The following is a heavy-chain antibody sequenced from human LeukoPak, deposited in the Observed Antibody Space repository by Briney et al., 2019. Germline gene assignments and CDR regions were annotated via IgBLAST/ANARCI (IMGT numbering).Heavy chain of an antibody. Sequence: ASVEVSCKASGYTFTSYGISWVRQAPGQGLEWMGWISAYNGNTNYAQKLQGRVTMTTDTSTSTAYMELRSLRSDDTAVYYCARDAGVGPYYYDSSGYSDYWGQGTLVTVSS. J-gene: IGHJ4*02. CDR1: GYTFTSYG. D-gene: IGHD3-22*01. V-gene: IGHV1-18*01. CDR2: ISAYNGNT. CDR3: ARDAGVGPYYYDSSGYSDY.